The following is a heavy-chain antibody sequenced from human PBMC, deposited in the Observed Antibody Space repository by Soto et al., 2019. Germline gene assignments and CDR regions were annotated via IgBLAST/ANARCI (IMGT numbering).Heavy chain of an antibody. V-gene: IGHV3-74*01. CDR2: INPAGTIT. Sequence: GGSLRLSCAASGFPFSHYWMHWVRQTPGKGLVWVSRINPAGTITNYADSVEGRFTISRDNADSALFLQMNSLSAEDTAIYYCTSDTFGLRDTWGQGTLVTVSS. J-gene: IGHJ5*02. CDR3: TSDTFGLRDT. CDR1: GFPFSHYW. D-gene: IGHD3-16*01.